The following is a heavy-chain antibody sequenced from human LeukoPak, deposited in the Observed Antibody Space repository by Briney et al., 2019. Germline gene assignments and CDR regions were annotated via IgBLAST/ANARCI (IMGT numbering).Heavy chain of an antibody. CDR3: VRDRWPGLGDF. Sequence: GGSLRLSCAASGFIFSENYMSWVRQAPGKGLEWVSSVYSGGLTFYADPVKGRFTISRDNSKNTLYLQMSILRAEDTAVYYCVRDRWPGLGDFWGQGTTVTVSS. CDR2: VYSGGLT. J-gene: IGHJ6*02. V-gene: IGHV3-66*01. CDR1: GFIFSENY. D-gene: IGHD3/OR15-3a*01.